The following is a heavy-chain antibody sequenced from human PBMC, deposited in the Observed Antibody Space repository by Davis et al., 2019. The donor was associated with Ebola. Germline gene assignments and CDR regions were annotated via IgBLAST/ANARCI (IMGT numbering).Heavy chain of an antibody. CDR2: VTSSGGGT. D-gene: IGHD6-19*01. CDR3: AKGGSGWPSDYSYGMGV. Sequence: GESLKISCAASGFTVSDKYMSWVRQAPGKGLEWVSAVTSSGGGTYYADSVKGRFTISRDNSNNMLYLQMTSLRVDDTAVYYCAKGGSGWPSDYSYGMGVWGKGTTVTVSS. CDR1: GFTVSDKY. J-gene: IGHJ6*04. V-gene: IGHV3-23*01.